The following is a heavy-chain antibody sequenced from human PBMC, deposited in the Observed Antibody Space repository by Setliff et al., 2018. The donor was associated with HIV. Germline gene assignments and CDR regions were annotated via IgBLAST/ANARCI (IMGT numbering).Heavy chain of an antibody. CDR1: GYTFTGYY. D-gene: IGHD2-8*01. J-gene: IGHJ6*03. Sequence: ASVKVSCKASGYTFTGYYMHWVRQAPGQGLEWMGWINPNSGGTNYAQKFQGRVTMTRDTSITTVYLELIRLRSDDTAVYYCAREVHDHTNRLYYYYYIDVWAKGITVTVSS. V-gene: IGHV1-2*02. CDR3: AREVHDHTNRLYYYYYIDV. CDR2: INPNSGGT.